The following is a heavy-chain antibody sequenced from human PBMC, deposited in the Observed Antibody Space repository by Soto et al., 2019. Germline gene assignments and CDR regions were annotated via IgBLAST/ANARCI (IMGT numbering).Heavy chain of an antibody. D-gene: IGHD6-13*01. V-gene: IGHV4-31*03. Sequence: TLCLPCTVSGGSMRSGGYNWGWNRQPPGKGLEWFENIYCSGSTSYTPSLKGRFTISVDTSKNQFSLKLSSVTAADTAMYYCARASAAALGIIDYWGQGTLVTVSS. CDR2: IYCSGST. J-gene: IGHJ4*02. CDR3: ARASAAALGIIDY. CDR1: GGSMRSGGYN.